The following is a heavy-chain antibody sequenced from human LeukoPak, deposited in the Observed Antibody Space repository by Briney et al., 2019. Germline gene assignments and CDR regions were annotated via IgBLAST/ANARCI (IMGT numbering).Heavy chain of an antibody. V-gene: IGHV3-9*01. CDR2: ISWNSGSI. D-gene: IGHD3-22*01. Sequence: QPGRSLRLSCAASGFTFDDYAMHWVRQAPGKGLEWVSGISWNSGSIGYADSVKGRFTISRDNAKNSLYLQMNSLRAEDTALYYCAKDIYYDSSGLDYWGQGTLVTVSS. CDR3: AKDIYYDSSGLDY. J-gene: IGHJ4*02. CDR1: GFTFDDYA.